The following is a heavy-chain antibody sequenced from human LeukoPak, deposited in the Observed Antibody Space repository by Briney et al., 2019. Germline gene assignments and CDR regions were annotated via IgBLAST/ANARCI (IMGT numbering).Heavy chain of an antibody. CDR2: INHSGST. CDR3: AIRGVGATYAY. J-gene: IGHJ4*02. Sequence: PSETLSLTCTVSGGSVSSSSYYWGWIRQPPGKGLEWIGEINHSGSTNYNPSLKSRVTISVDTSKNQFSLKLSSVTAADTAVYYCAIRGVGATYAYWGQGTLVTVSS. CDR1: GGSVSSSSYY. V-gene: IGHV4-39*07. D-gene: IGHD1-26*01.